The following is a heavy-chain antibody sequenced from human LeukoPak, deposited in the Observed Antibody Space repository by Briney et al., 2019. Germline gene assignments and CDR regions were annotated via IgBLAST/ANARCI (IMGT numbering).Heavy chain of an antibody. D-gene: IGHD4-23*01. V-gene: IGHV7-4-1*02. J-gene: IGHJ3*02. CDR1: GYTFTSYA. CDR3: ARDLPPTLTTVVKFNGYAFDI. CDR2: INTNTGNP. Sequence: VASVKVSCKASGYTFTSYAMNWVRQAPGQGLEWMGWINTNTGNPTYAQGFTGRFVFSLDTSVSTAYLQISSLKAEDTAVYYCARDLPPTLTTVVKFNGYAFDIWGQGTMVTVSS.